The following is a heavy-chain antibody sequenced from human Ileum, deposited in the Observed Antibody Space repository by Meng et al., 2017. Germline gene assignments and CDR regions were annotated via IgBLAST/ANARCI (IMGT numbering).Heavy chain of an antibody. J-gene: IGHJ4*02. V-gene: IGHV3-74*01. Sequence: VRVVGSGVAPGSPGASMRLSCAASGFAFSGTWMHWVRQAPGKGLVWVARINNDGSYTDYVDSVKGRFTISRDNTKTTLYLQMTDLRAEDTAVYYCVKDWGGAGALDYWGQGSLVTVSS. CDR2: INNDGSYT. CDR1: GFAFSGTW. CDR3: VKDWGGAGALDY. D-gene: IGHD3-16*01.